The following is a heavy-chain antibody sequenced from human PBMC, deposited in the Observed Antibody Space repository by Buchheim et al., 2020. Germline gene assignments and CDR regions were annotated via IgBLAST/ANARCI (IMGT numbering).Heavy chain of an antibody. D-gene: IGHD2-2*02. V-gene: IGHV1-69*01. CDR2: IIPIFGTA. CDR1: GGTFSSYA. J-gene: IGHJ5*02. CDR3: ARDGDCSSTSCYTSSSYNWFDP. Sequence: QVQLVQSGAEVKKPGSSVKVSCKASGGTFSSYAISWVRQAPGQGLEWMGGIIPIFGTANYAQKFQGRVTITADESTRTAHMELSSLRSEDTAVYYCARDGDCSSTSCYTSSSYNWFDPWGQGTL.